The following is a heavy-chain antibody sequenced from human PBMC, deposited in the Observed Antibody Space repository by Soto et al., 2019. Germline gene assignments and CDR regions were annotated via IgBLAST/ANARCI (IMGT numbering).Heavy chain of an antibody. CDR2: IGGYKGNT. V-gene: IGHV1-18*01. Sequence: ASVKVSCKASGYTFTNYGVSWVRQAPGQGLEWMGWIGGYKGNTNYAQKLQGRVTMTRNTSISTAYMELSSLRSEDTAVYYCAREKSSWYDYWGQGTLVTVSS. D-gene: IGHD6-13*01. CDR1: GYTFTNYG. J-gene: IGHJ4*02. CDR3: AREKSSWYDY.